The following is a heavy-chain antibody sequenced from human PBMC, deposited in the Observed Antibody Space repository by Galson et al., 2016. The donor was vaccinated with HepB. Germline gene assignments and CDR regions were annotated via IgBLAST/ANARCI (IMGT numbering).Heavy chain of an antibody. CDR1: GYNFNTYW. D-gene: IGHD2-21*02. J-gene: IGHJ6*04. Sequence: QSGAEVTKPGESLTISCKASGYNFNTYWIAWVRQMPGKGLEFMGMIYPADSETRYSPSFQRQVTISADKTINTAYLRSSSMKASDTVMYYCASLYVVVTDHDRYARDVWCNGTTVTVAA. CDR3: ASLYVVVTDHDRYARDV. CDR2: IYPADSET. V-gene: IGHV5-51*01.